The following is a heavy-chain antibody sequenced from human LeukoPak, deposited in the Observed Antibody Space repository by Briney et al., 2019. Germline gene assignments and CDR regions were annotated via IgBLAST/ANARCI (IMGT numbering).Heavy chain of an antibody. Sequence: ASVKVSCKASGYTFTSYGISWVRQAPGQGLEWMGWITAYNGNTNYAQKLQGRVTMTTDTSTSTAYMELRSLRSDDTAVYYCASATLEWSYYYYYYGMDVWGQGTTVTVSS. CDR2: ITAYNGNT. J-gene: IGHJ6*02. CDR1: GYTFTSYG. CDR3: ASATLEWSYYYYYYGMDV. V-gene: IGHV1-18*01. D-gene: IGHD3-3*01.